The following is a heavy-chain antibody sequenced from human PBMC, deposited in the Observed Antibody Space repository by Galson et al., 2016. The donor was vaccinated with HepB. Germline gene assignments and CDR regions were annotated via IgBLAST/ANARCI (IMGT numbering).Heavy chain of an antibody. V-gene: IGHV1-2*06. CDR3: ARVGSRVTLYYFDY. Sequence: SVKVSCKASGYTFTGYFIHWVRQAPGQGLEWVGRINPYTGGTYYAQKFQGRVTMTRDTSISTAYMELSSLRSDDTAVYYCARVGSRVTLYYFDYWGQGTLVTVSS. D-gene: IGHD5-18*01. CDR2: INPYTGGT. J-gene: IGHJ4*02. CDR1: GYTFTGYF.